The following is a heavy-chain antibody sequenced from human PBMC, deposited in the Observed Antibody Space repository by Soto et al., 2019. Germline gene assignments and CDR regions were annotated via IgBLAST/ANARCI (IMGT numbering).Heavy chain of an antibody. CDR2: IYHSGST. J-gene: IGHJ5*02. V-gene: IGHV4-30-2*01. CDR3: SRVPGP. Sequence: PSETLSLTCAVSGGSISSGSYPWSWIRQPPGKGLEWIGYIYHSGSTYYNPSLKSRVTISVDRSKNQFSLKLSSVTAADTAVYYCSRVPGPWGQGTLVTVSS. CDR1: GGSISSGSYP.